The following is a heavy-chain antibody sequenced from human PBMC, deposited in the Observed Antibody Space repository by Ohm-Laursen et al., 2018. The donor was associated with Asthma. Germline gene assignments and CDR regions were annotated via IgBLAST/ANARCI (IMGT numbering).Heavy chain of an antibody. CDR2: IIPISGPA. CDR3: ARVVGTTSAFDI. J-gene: IGHJ3*02. CDR1: GATFSSFA. D-gene: IGHD1-26*01. V-gene: IGHV1-69*05. Sequence: ASVKVSCKSSGATFSSFAISWVRQAPGHGLEWVGGIIPISGPASYAPDFQGRVTMARNTSISTAYMELSSLTSEDTAVYYCARVVGTTSAFDIWGQGTVVTVSS.